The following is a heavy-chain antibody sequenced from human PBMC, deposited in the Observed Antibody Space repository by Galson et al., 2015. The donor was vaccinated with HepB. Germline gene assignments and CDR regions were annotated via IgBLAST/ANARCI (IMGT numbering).Heavy chain of an antibody. CDR3: AKGYGLFDS. V-gene: IGHV3-23*01. CDR2: ITGKGDST. D-gene: IGHD3-16*01. J-gene: IGHJ5*01. Sequence: SLRPSCAASGFAFDSHPMSWVRQAPGGGLEWISGITGKGDSTFYADPVKGRFTVSKDNSNNMLFLQMNSLRAEDAGLYFCAKGYGLFDSWGQGILVTVSS. CDR1: GFAFDSHP.